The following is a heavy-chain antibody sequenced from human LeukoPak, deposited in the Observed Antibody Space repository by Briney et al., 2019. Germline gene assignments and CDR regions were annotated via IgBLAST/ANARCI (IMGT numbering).Heavy chain of an antibody. Sequence: GGSLRLSCAASGFTFSGSAMHWVRQASGKGLEWVGRIRSKANSYATAYAASVKGRFTISRDDSKNTAYLQMNSLKTEDTAVYYCTRSYDHHFDYWGQGTLVTVSS. D-gene: IGHD5-18*01. V-gene: IGHV3-73*01. J-gene: IGHJ4*02. CDR1: GFTFSGSA. CDR3: TRSYDHHFDY. CDR2: IRSKANSYAT.